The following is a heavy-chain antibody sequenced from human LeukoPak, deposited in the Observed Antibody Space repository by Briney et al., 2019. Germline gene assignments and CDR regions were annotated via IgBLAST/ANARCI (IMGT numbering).Heavy chain of an antibody. CDR3: ASNDILTGYYGY. D-gene: IGHD3-9*01. Sequence: PSETLSLTCTVSGGSISSYYWSWIRQPPGKGLEWIGYIYYSGSTNYNPSLKSRVTISVDTSKNQFSLKLSSVTAADTAVYYCASNDILTGYYGYWGQGTLVTVSS. CDR2: IYYSGST. CDR1: GGSISSYY. J-gene: IGHJ4*02. V-gene: IGHV4-59*01.